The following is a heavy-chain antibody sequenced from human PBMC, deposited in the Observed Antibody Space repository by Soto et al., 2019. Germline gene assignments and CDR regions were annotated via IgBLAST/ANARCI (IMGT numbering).Heavy chain of an antibody. D-gene: IGHD7-27*01. Sequence: PGESLKISCKGSGYSFTSYWISWVRQMPGKGLEWMGRVDPSDSYTNYSPSFQGHVTISADKSISTAYLQWSSLKPSHTAMYYCASSTGPPGLYYYYYYGMDVRGQGTSVTVSS. V-gene: IGHV5-10-1*01. J-gene: IGHJ6*02. CDR2: VDPSDSYT. CDR3: ASSTGPPGLYYYYYYGMDV. CDR1: GYSFTSYW.